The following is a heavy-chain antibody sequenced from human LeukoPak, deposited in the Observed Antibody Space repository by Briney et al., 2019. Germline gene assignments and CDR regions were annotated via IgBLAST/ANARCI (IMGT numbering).Heavy chain of an antibody. CDR1: GFTFGDYA. Sequence: SGGSLRLSCTASGFTFGDYAMSWVRQAPGKGLEWVSTVSGSGAIAYYTDSDKGRFTISRDNSKNTLYLQMSSLTAKDTAVYYCAKDRSIGTYYTFDSWGQGTLVTVSS. V-gene: IGHV3-23*01. J-gene: IGHJ4*02. CDR3: AKDRSIGTYYTFDS. CDR2: VSGSGAIA. D-gene: IGHD1-26*01.